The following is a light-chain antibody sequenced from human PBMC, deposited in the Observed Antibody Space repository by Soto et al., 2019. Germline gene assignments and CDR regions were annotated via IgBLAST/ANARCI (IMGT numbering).Light chain of an antibody. CDR3: SSYAGNSNYV. J-gene: IGLJ1*01. V-gene: IGLV2-8*01. CDR2: EVS. CDR1: SSDVGGHNY. Sequence: QSALTQPPSASGSPGQSVTISCTGTSSDVGGHNYVSWYQQHPGKAPKLLIYEVSKRPSGVPDRFSGSKSGSTASLTVSGLQSEDDADYYCSSYAGNSNYVFGTGTKVTVL.